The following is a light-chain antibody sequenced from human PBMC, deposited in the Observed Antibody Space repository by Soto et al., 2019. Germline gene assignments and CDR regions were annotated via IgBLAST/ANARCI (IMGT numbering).Light chain of an antibody. CDR3: QQRSDWPIT. V-gene: IGKV3-11*01. J-gene: IGKJ5*01. CDR2: DAS. Sequence: EIVLTQSPGTLSLSPWSIATLSCRASQSISTYLAWYQQKPGQAPRLLIYDASNRATGIPARFSGSGSGTDFTLTISSLEPEDFAVYYCQQRSDWPITFGQGTRLEI. CDR1: QSISTY.